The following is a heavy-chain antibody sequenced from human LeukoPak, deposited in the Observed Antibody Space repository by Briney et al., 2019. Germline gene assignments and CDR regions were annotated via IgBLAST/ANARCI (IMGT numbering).Heavy chain of an antibody. J-gene: IGHJ4*02. Sequence: GGSLRLSCAASGFSFRSSAMHWVRQAPGKGLEWMAFMRSDGSDEHYADSVKGRFTISRDNSHNTLYLQMNSLHSEDTAVYYCAKGLGLQVGASPFDYWGQGTLVTVSS. D-gene: IGHD1-26*01. CDR3: AKGLGLQVGASPFDY. V-gene: IGHV3-30*02. CDR2: MRSDGSDE. CDR1: GFSFRSSA.